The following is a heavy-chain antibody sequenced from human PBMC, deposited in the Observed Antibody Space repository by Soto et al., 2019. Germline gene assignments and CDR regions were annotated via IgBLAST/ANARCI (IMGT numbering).Heavy chain of an antibody. CDR1: GYSFTSYW. D-gene: IGHD3-10*01. CDR2: IYPGDSDT. J-gene: IGHJ3*02. V-gene: IGHV5-51*01. Sequence: PGESLKISCKGSGYSFTSYWIGWVRQMPGKGLEWMGIIYPGDSDTRYSLSFQGQVTISADKSISTAYLQWSSLKASDTAMYYCARPSMVWGVIISFYAFDIWGQGTMVTVSS. CDR3: ARPSMVWGVIISFYAFDI.